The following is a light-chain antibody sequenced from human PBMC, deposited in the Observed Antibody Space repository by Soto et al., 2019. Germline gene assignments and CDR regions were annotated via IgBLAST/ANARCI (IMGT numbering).Light chain of an antibody. J-gene: IGKJ4*01. CDR1: QTISSW. CDR2: KAS. V-gene: IGKV1-5*03. Sequence: DIQMTQSPSTLSGSVGDRVTITCRASQTISSWLAWYQQKPGKAPKLLIYKASTLKSGVPSRFSGSGSGTEFTLTITSLQPEDFATYYCQQLNVYPSTFGGGTKVDIK. CDR3: QQLNVYPST.